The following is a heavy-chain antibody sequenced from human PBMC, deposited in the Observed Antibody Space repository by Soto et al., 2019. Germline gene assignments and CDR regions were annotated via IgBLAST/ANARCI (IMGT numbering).Heavy chain of an antibody. CDR1: GGSISSGVYY. J-gene: IGHJ5*02. V-gene: IGHV4-31*03. Sequence: SETLSLTCTVSGGSISSGVYYWIWIRQHPGKGLEWIGYIYYSGSTYYNPSLKSRVTISVDTSKNQFSLKLSSVTAADTAVYYCARVRSGSGYPKGYWFDPWGQGTLVTVSS. CDR2: IYYSGST. CDR3: ARVRSGSGYPKGYWFDP. D-gene: IGHD3-3*01.